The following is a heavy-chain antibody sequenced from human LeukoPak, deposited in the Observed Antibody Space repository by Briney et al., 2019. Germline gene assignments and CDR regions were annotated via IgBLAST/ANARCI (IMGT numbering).Heavy chain of an antibody. CDR2: IIPIFGTA. J-gene: IGHJ5*02. D-gene: IGHD2-2*01. Sequence: SVKVSCKASGGTFSSYAISWVRQAPGQGLEWMGGIIPIFGTANYAQKFQGRVTITADESTSTAYMELSSLRSEDTAVYYCARVPSPYCSSTSCHNWFDPWGQGTLVTVSS. CDR1: GGTFSSYA. V-gene: IGHV1-69*13. CDR3: ARVPSPYCSSTSCHNWFDP.